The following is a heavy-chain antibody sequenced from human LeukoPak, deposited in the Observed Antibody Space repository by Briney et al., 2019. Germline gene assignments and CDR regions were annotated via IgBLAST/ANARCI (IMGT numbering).Heavy chain of an antibody. Sequence: ASETLSLTCTVSGGSISSSSYYWGWIRQPPGKGLEWIGSIYYGGSTYYNPSLKSRVTISVDMSKNQFSLKLSSVTAADTAVYYCARGGIVGAPGNNWFDPWGQGTLVTVSS. D-gene: IGHD1-26*01. CDR1: GGSISSSSYY. CDR2: IYYGGST. V-gene: IGHV4-39*07. J-gene: IGHJ5*02. CDR3: ARGGIVGAPGNNWFDP.